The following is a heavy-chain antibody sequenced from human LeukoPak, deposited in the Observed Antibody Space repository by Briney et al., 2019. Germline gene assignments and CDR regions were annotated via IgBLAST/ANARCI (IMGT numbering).Heavy chain of an antibody. CDR1: GYSISSGYY. CDR3: ARAGFTFSDYFGSFFDY. V-gene: IGHV4-38-2*02. Sequence: SETLSLTCTVSGYSISSGYYRGWIRQPPGKGLEWIGSIYHSGSTYYNPSLKSRVTISVDKSKTQFSLKLSSVTAADTAVYYCARAGFTFSDYFGSFFDYWGQGTLVTVSS. J-gene: IGHJ4*02. D-gene: IGHD3-10*01. CDR2: IYHSGST.